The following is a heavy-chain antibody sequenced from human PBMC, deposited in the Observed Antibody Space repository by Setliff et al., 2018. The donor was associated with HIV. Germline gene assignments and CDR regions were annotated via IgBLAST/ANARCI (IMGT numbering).Heavy chain of an antibody. J-gene: IGHJ4*02. Sequence: ASVKVSCKTSGNTFARQSHDLHWVRQVPGQGLEWMGWINLVTGTTNYAQKFQGRVTITTDEPTNTVYMELSGLRSEDTAVYYCARAPKYPSRVYDILTGYRTHFDYWGQGTLVTVSS. D-gene: IGHD3-9*01. CDR2: INLVTGTT. CDR3: ARAPKYPSRVYDILTGYRTHFDY. CDR1: GNTFARQSHD. V-gene: IGHV1-3*01.